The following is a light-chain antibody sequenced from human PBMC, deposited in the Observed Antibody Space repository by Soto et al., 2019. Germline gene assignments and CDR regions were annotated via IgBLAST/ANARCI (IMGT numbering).Light chain of an antibody. Sequence: DIQMTQSPSTLPASVGDRVTITCRASQSISRWLVWYQQKPGKAPQIRIHDATSLESGVPSRLSGSGSGTEFTLTISSMQPDDFATYYCQQYSSYWTFAQGTKVDI. V-gene: IGKV1-5*01. J-gene: IGKJ1*01. CDR2: DAT. CDR1: QSISRW. CDR3: QQYSSYWT.